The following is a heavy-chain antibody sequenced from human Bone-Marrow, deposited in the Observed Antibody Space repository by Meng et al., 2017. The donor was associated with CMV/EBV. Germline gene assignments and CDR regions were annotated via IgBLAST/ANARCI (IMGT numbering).Heavy chain of an antibody. CDR3: GRGEYYDFGNWFHP. J-gene: IGHJ5*02. Sequence: ASVKVSCKASGYTFTSYDINWVRQAPGQGLEWMGWINTNTGNPTYAQGFTGRFVFSLDTSVSTAYLQICSLKAEDTAVYYCGRGEYYDFGNWFHPWGQGTLVTVSS. CDR2: INTNTGNP. V-gene: IGHV7-4-1*01. D-gene: IGHD3-3*01. CDR1: GYTFTSYD.